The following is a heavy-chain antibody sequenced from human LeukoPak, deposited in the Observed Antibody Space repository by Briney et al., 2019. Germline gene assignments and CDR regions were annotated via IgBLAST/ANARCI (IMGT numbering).Heavy chain of an antibody. CDR3: ARLLGGNYFDN. J-gene: IGHJ4*02. Sequence: GGSLRLSCAASGITFSSHWMSWVRQAPGKGLEWVANIKQDGSDKYYVDSVKGRFTISRDNAKNSLYLQLNSLTAEDTAVYYCARLLGGNYFDNWGQGTLVTVSS. CDR2: IKQDGSDK. D-gene: IGHD1-26*01. V-gene: IGHV3-7*04. CDR1: GITFSSHW.